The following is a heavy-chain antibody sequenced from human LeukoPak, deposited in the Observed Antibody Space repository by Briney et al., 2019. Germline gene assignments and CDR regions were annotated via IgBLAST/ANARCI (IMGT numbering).Heavy chain of an antibody. D-gene: IGHD4-11*01. J-gene: IGHJ4*02. V-gene: IGHV5-51*01. Sequence: GESLKISCKGSGYSFTSYWIGCVRQMPGKGLEGMGIIYPGESDTKYSPSFQGQVSISADKSISTAYLQWGSLKASDTAMYYCARTHSNYMIDYWGQGTLVTVSS. CDR1: GYSFTSYW. CDR3: ARTHSNYMIDY. CDR2: IYPGESDT.